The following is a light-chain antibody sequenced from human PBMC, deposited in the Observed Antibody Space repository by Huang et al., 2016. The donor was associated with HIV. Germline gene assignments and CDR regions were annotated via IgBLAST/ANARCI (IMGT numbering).Light chain of an antibody. CDR2: GAS. V-gene: IGKV3-15*01. Sequence: EIVVTQSTATLSVSPGERATLSCRASQSVRNNLAWYQQKPGQAPRLLIYGASTRATGIPDMFSGSGSGTELTLSISSLQSEDFAVYFCHQYNNWPQTFGGGTKVEIK. J-gene: IGKJ4*01. CDR3: HQYNNWPQT. CDR1: QSVRNN.